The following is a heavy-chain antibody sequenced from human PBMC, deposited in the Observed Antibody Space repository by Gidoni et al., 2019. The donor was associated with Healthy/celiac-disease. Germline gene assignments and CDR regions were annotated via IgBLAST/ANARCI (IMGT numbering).Heavy chain of an antibody. CDR2: INPNSGGT. D-gene: IGHD3-10*01. V-gene: IGHV1-2*02. Sequence: QVQLVQSVAAVKQPGASVKVSCTASGYPFPGSSMHWVRQAPGQGLEWMGWINPNSGGTNDAQKFQGRVTMTRDTSISTAYMELSRLRSDDTAVYYCARDRGRITMVQGVKHNWFDPWGQGTLVTVSS. CDR3: ARDRGRITMVQGVKHNWFDP. CDR1: GYPFPGSS. J-gene: IGHJ5*02.